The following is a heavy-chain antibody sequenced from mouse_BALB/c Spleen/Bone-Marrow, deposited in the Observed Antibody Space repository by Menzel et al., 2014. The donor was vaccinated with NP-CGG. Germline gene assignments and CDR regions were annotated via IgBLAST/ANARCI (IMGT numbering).Heavy chain of an antibody. J-gene: IGHJ2*01. V-gene: IGHV1-69*02. CDR1: GYTFTSYW. CDR2: IYPSDSYT. D-gene: IGHD1-1*01. Sequence: QVQLKQSGAELVRPGASVKLSCKASGYTFTSYWINWVKQRPGQGLEWTGNIYPSDSYTNYNQKFKDKATLTVDKSSTTAYMQLSSPTSEDSAVYYCTRGGSSPYYFDYWGQGTTLTVSS. CDR3: TRGGSSPYYFDY.